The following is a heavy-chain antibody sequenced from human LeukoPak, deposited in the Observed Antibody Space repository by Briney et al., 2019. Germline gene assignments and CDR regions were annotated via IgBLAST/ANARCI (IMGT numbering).Heavy chain of an antibody. Sequence: GGSLRLSCAASGFSFGGFGMHWVRQAPGKGLEWVSLIWYDGSQNYYADSVKGRFTISRDNSKNTLYLQMDSLRADDTAVYYCARNAAATSARPGHFDYRGREPWSPSPQ. CDR3: ARNAAATSARPGHFDY. V-gene: IGHV3-33*01. CDR2: IWYDGSQN. D-gene: IGHD6-6*01. CDR1: GFSFGGFG. J-gene: IGHJ4*02.